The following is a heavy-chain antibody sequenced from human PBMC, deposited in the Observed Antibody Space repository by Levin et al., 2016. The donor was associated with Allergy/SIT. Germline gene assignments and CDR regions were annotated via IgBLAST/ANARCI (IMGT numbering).Heavy chain of an antibody. CDR2: INAGNGNT. V-gene: IGHV1-3*01. J-gene: IGHJ5*02. D-gene: IGHD6-6*01. CDR3: AREFSIAARPWVWFDP. Sequence: ASVKVSCKASGYTFTSYAMHWVRQAPGQRLEWMGWINAGNGNTKYSQKFQGRVTITRDTSASTAYMELSSLRSEDTAVYYCAREFSIAARPWVWFDPWGQGTLVTVSS. CDR1: GYTFTSYA.